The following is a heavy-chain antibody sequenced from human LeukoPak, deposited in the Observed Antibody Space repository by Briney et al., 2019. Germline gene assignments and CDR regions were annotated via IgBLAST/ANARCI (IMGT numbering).Heavy chain of an antibody. CDR3: ARDMGRAWYGPPDY. Sequence: PGGSRRLSGADSGFIFSSYGMHWVRQAPGKRREWLAVILNDGSETFHADSVKGRFRIARDNSKNTLYMQMNSPRAEDTDVYFCARDMGRAWYGPPDYWGQGTLVTVSS. D-gene: IGHD6-13*01. V-gene: IGHV3-33*08. J-gene: IGHJ4*02. CDR1: GFIFSSYG. CDR2: ILNDGSET.